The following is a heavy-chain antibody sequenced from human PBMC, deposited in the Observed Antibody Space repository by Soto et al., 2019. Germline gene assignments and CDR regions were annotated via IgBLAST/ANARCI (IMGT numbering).Heavy chain of an antibody. CDR2: INAGNGNT. V-gene: IGHV1-3*01. CDR3: ARASRGYSYGSVGWPPRAFDY. D-gene: IGHD5-18*01. J-gene: IGHJ4*02. Sequence: ASVKVSCKASGYTFTSYAMHWVRQAPGQRLEWMGWINAGNGNTKYSQKFQGRVTITRDTSASTAYMELSSLRSEDTAVYYCARASRGYSYGSVGWPPRAFDYWGQGTLVTVSS. CDR1: GYTFTSYA.